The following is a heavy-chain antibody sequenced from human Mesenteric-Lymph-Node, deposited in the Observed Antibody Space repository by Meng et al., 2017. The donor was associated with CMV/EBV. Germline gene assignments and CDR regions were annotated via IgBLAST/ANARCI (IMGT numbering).Heavy chain of an antibody. CDR1: GFSFSTYD. V-gene: IGHV3-23*01. Sequence: GESLKISCAASGFSFSTYDMSWVRQAPGKGLEWVSVICGKSGTTNYADSMKGRFTISRDNSKNTLYLQLNSLTAEDTALYYCVKGGHLDYWGQGTLVTVSS. CDR2: ICGKSGTT. D-gene: IGHD5-12*01. CDR3: VKGGHLDY. J-gene: IGHJ4*02.